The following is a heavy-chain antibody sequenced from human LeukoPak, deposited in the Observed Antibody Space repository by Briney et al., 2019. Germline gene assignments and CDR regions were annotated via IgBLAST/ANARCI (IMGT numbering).Heavy chain of an antibody. Sequence: PGGSLRLSCEASGFTFSTYEMNWVRQTPGKGLEWVSCIGSSGSTIYYADSVKGRFTISRDNAKKSLHLQMNSLRAEDTAVYYCARGEWSSSPFDYWGQGTLVTVSS. CDR3: ARGEWSSSPFDY. D-gene: IGHD6-6*01. CDR1: GFTFSTYE. CDR2: IGSSGSTI. J-gene: IGHJ4*02. V-gene: IGHV3-48*03.